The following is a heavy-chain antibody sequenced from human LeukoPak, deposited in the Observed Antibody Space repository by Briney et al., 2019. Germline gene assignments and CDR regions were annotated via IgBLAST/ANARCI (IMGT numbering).Heavy chain of an antibody. CDR3: ARSRWEFFDP. Sequence: GASVKDSCKASGYTLTSYGISWVRQAPGQGLEWMGWIGAYNGNTNYAQKLQGRVTMTTDTSTSTAYMELRSLRSDDTSVYYCARSRWEFFDPWGQGTLVTVSS. V-gene: IGHV1-18*01. CDR1: GYTLTSYG. CDR2: IGAYNGNT. J-gene: IGHJ5*02. D-gene: IGHD1-26*01.